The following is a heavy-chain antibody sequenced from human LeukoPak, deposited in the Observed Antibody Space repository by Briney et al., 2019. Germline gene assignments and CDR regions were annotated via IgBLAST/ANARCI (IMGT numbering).Heavy chain of an antibody. CDR1: GYTFTGYY. CDR3: ARVGAMATITAFDY. J-gene: IGHJ4*02. V-gene: IGHV1-2*02. CDR2: INPNSGGT. D-gene: IGHD5-24*01. Sequence: ASVKVSCKASGYTFTGYYMHWVRQAPGQGLEWMGWINPNSGGTNYAQKFQGRVTMTSDTSISTAYMELSRLRSDDTAVYYCARVGAMATITAFDYWGQGTLVTVSS.